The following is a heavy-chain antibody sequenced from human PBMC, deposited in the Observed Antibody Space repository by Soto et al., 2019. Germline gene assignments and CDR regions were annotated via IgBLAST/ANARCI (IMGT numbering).Heavy chain of an antibody. V-gene: IGHV3-15*01. J-gene: IGHJ4*02. CDR1: GFTFSNAW. CDR3: TTVESDLHTVG. CDR2: IKDIPAGGTT. Sequence: EVQLVESGGGLVKPGGSLRLSCAASGFTFSNAWMNWVRQAPGQGLEWVGRIKDIPAGGTTDYAAPVKGRFTVSREDSKNTLYLQTDSLKIEDTAVYYCTTVESDLHTVGWGQGTLVTVSS. D-gene: IGHD2-21*02.